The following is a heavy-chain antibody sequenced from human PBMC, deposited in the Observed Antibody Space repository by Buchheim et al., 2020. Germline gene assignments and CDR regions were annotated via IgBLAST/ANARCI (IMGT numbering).Heavy chain of an antibody. CDR3: VKCGDSCKESVDY. V-gene: IGHV3-23*01. CDR1: GFSFSSYA. J-gene: IGHJ4*02. CDR2: ISTGGGSS. Sequence: EVQLLESGGGLVQPGGSLRLSCAASGFSFSSYAMSWVRQAPGKGLEWVSAISTGGGSSYYADSVKGRFTFSRDNSKNTLYLQMNSLRAEDTAVYYCVKCGDSCKESVDYWGQGTL. D-gene: IGHD2-15*01.